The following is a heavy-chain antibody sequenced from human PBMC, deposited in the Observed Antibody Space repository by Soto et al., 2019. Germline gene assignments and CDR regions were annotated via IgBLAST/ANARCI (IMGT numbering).Heavy chain of an antibody. V-gene: IGHV3-11*01. Sequence: QVQLVESGGGLVKPGGSLRLSCAASGFTFSDYYMSWIRQAPGKGLEWVSDISSSGSTIYYADSVKGRFTISRDNAKNSLSLQMTSLRAEDTAVYSCARHLPEWLFPYYCMDVWGQGTTVTVSS. D-gene: IGHD3-3*01. CDR1: GFTFSDYY. CDR3: ARHLPEWLFPYYCMDV. CDR2: ISSSGSTI. J-gene: IGHJ6*02.